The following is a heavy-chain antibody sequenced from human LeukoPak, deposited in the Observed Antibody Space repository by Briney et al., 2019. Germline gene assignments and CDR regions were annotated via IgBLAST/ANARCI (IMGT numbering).Heavy chain of an antibody. CDR1: GGSISSYY. Sequence: SETLSLTCTVSGGSISSYYWSWIRQPPGKGLEWIGYIYYSGSTNYNPSLKSRVTISVDTSKNQFSLKLSSVTAADTAVYYCARGGGWSGYYRYYYYMDVWGKGTTVTVSS. D-gene: IGHD3-3*01. J-gene: IGHJ6*03. V-gene: IGHV4-59*01. CDR2: IYYSGST. CDR3: ARGGGWSGYYRYYYYMDV.